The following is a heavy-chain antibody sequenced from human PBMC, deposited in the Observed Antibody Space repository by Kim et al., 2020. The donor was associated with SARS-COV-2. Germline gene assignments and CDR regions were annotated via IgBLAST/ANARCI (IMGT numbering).Heavy chain of an antibody. J-gene: IGHJ6*02. CDR3: ARGLIAAAGTWYYYYGMDV. D-gene: IGHD6-13*01. Sequence: GRFTISRDNAKNSLYLQMNSLRAEDTAVYYCARGLIAAAGTWYYYYGMDVWGQGTTVTVSS. V-gene: IGHV3-11*04.